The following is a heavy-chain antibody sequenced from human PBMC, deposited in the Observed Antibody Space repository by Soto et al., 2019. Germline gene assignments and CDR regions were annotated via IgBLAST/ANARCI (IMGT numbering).Heavy chain of an antibody. D-gene: IGHD2-2*01. Sequence: SETLSLTCTVSGGSISSYYWSWIRQPPGKGLEWIGYIYYSGSTNYYPSLKSRVTISVDTSKNQFSLKLSSVTAADTAVYYCARHMVVPAAIFVYRCKATLVTVSS. J-gene: IGHJ4*02. V-gene: IGHV4-59*08. CDR3: ARHMVVPAAIFVY. CDR2: IYYSGST. CDR1: GGSISSYY.